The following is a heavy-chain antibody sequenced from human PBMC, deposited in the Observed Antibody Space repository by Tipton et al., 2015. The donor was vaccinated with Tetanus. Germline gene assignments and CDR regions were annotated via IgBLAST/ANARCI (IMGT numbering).Heavy chain of an antibody. CDR1: GGSISSSSYY. Sequence: LRLSCTVSGGSISSSSYYWGWIRQPPGKGLEWIGSAYYSGSTYYNPSLKSRVTISVDTSKNQFSLELSSVTAADTAVYYCARSISAGSVWPYEHWGQGTLVTVSS. D-gene: IGHD6-13*01. V-gene: IGHV4-39*01. CDR2: AYYSGST. J-gene: IGHJ4*02. CDR3: ARSISAGSVWPYEH.